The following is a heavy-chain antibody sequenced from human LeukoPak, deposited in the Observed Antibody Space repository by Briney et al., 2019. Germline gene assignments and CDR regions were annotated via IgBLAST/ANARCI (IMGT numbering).Heavy chain of an antibody. CDR1: GFTFRSYA. D-gene: IGHD5-24*01. Sequence: GGSLRLSCAASGFTFRSYAMSWVRLAPGKGLEWVSATTGSGGSTYYADSVKGRFTISRDNSKNTLYLQMNSLRADDTAVYFCAKSGYNRFDYWGQGTLVTVSS. V-gene: IGHV3-23*01. J-gene: IGHJ4*02. CDR2: TTGSGGST. CDR3: AKSGYNRFDY.